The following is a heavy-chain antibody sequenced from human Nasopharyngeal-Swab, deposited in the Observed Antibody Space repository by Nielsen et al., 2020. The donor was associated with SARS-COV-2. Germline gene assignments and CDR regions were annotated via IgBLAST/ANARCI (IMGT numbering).Heavy chain of an antibody. J-gene: IGHJ6*02. CDR1: GFTFSSYS. CDR3: ARDSGMEWLLRVDYYYYGMDV. V-gene: IGHV3-21*01. CDR2: ISSSSSYI. Sequence: GESLKISCAASGFTFSSYSMNWVRQAPGKGLEWVSSISSSSSYIYYADSVKGRFTIPRDNAKNSLYLQMNSLRAEDTAVYYCARDSGMEWLLRVDYYYYGMDVWGQGTTVTVSS. D-gene: IGHD3-3*01.